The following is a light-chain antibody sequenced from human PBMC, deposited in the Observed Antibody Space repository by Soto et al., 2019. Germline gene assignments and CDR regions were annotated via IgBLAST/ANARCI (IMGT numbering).Light chain of an antibody. Sequence: EIVLTQSPGTLSLSPGARATLSCRASQSVSNNYLAWYQQKPGQARRLLIYGASTRATGVPARLSGSGSGTEFTLTISSLQSEDFAVYYCQQFNNWPPLTFGGGTKVDIK. CDR3: QQFNNWPPLT. V-gene: IGKV3-15*01. CDR2: GAS. CDR1: QSVSNN. J-gene: IGKJ4*01.